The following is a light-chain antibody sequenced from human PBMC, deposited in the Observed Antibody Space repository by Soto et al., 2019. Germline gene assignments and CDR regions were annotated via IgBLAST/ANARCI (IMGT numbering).Light chain of an antibody. Sequence: DIVLTQSPGTLSLSPGDRATISCRASQGVSRYVAWYQQKPGQVPRLLIYAASRRATGTPDRFSGSGSGTDFTLTISRLEPEDFAVYYCQQHDSSPLTFGGGTKVEIK. CDR2: AAS. CDR1: QGVSRY. V-gene: IGKV3-20*01. J-gene: IGKJ4*01. CDR3: QQHDSSPLT.